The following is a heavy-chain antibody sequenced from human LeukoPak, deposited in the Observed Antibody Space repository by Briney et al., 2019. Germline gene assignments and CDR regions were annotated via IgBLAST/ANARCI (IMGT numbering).Heavy chain of an antibody. Sequence: GGSLRLSCGAFGFSLTHDVLNWLGHPPGKGLAWVASISPDSSYIYYADSVRGRFTIPRDTAKNSLYLQMNSLRAEDTAFYYCTSGSIVSREGFDPWGQGTLVTVSS. D-gene: IGHD1-26*01. J-gene: IGHJ5*02. V-gene: IGHV3-21*01. CDR1: GFSLTHDV. CDR3: TSGSIVSREGFDP. CDR2: ISPDSSYI.